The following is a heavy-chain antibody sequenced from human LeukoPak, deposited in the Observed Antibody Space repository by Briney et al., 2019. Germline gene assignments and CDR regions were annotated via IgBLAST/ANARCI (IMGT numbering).Heavy chain of an antibody. Sequence: PGGSLRLSCAASGFTFSSYEMNWVRQAPGKGLEWVSYISSSGSTIYYADSVKGRFTISRDNAKNSLYLQMNSLRAEDTAVYYCARVSLAAPEDYWGQGTLVTVSS. CDR3: ARVSLAAPEDY. CDR1: GFTFSSYE. J-gene: IGHJ4*02. D-gene: IGHD6-13*01. V-gene: IGHV3-48*03. CDR2: ISSSGSTI.